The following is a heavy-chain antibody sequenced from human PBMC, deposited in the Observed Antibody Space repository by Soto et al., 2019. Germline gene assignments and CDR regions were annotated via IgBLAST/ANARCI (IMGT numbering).Heavy chain of an antibody. CDR2: TRNKANGYTT. J-gene: IGHJ3*02. V-gene: IGHV3-72*01. Sequence: GGSLRLSCAASGFTFSEHYMDWVRQAPGKGLEWVGRTRNKANGYTTEYAASVKGRFTISRDDSKNSLYLQMNSLKTEDTAVYYCARVREGGWDDAFDIWGQGTMVTVSS. CDR1: GFTFSEHY. D-gene: IGHD6-19*01. CDR3: ARVREGGWDDAFDI.